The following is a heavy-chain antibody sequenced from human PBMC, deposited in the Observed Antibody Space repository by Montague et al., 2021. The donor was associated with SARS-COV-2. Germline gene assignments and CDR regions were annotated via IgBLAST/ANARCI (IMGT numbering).Heavy chain of an antibody. Sequence: CAISGDSVSSNRATWDGSRQSPSRGREGRGRTYYRSKWYNDYAESVKSRITIDPDTSKHQFSLHLNSVTPEDTAVYYCARIPVGSKYYFDFWGQGTLVTVSS. CDR2: TYYRSKWYN. D-gene: IGHD2-2*01. V-gene: IGHV6-1*01. CDR1: GDSVSSNRAT. J-gene: IGHJ4*02. CDR3: ARIPVGSKYYFDF.